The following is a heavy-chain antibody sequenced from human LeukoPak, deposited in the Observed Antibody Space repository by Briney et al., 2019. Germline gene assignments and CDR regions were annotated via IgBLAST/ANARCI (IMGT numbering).Heavy chain of an antibody. CDR3: AKDSQRGIVVVPAARFDP. D-gene: IGHD2-2*01. CDR1: GFTFSSYT. V-gene: IGHV3-23*01. J-gene: IGHJ5*02. Sequence: GGSLRLSCAASGFTFSSYTMSWVRQAPGKGLEWVSAISGSGGSTYYADSVKGRFTISRDNSKNTLYLQMNSLRAEDTAVYYCAKDSQRGIVVVPAARFDPWGQGTLVTVSS. CDR2: ISGSGGST.